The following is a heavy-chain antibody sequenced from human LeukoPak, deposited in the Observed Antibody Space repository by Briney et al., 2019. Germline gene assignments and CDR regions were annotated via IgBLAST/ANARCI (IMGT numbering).Heavy chain of an antibody. J-gene: IGHJ4*02. CDR2: ISWNSGSI. CDR1: GFTFSSYA. D-gene: IGHD6-19*01. V-gene: IGHV3-9*01. Sequence: PGGSLRLSCAASGFTFSSYAMHWVRQAPGKGLEWVSGISWNSGSIGYADSVKGRFTISRDNAKNSLYLQMNSLRAEDTALYYCAKDSSAVAQYYFDYWGQGTLVTVSS. CDR3: AKDSSAVAQYYFDY.